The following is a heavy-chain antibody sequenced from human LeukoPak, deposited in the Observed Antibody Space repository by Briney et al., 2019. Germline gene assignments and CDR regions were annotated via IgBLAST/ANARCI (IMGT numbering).Heavy chain of an antibody. CDR1: GGPISSNTYY. J-gene: IGHJ4*02. V-gene: IGHV4-39*07. Sequence: SETLSLTCTVSGGPISSNTYYWGWIRQPPGKGLEWIGSIYYSGSTYYNPSLKSRVTISVDTSKSQFSLKLSSVTAADTAVYYCARDYQGGYGDKTVDYWGQGTLVTVSS. CDR3: ARDYQGGYGDKTVDY. D-gene: IGHD5-18*01. CDR2: IYYSGST.